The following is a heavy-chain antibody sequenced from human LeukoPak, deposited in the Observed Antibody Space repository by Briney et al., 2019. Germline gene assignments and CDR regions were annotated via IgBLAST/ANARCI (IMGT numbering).Heavy chain of an antibody. CDR3: ARGQYYYDCSGYQNWFDP. CDR2: ISWNSGSI. Sequence: GGSLRLSCAASGFTFDDYAMHWVRQAPGKGLEWVSGISWNSGSIGYADSVKGRFTISRDNAKNSLYLQMNSLRAEDTALYYCARGQYYYDCSGYQNWFDPWGQGTLVTVSS. CDR1: GFTFDDYA. J-gene: IGHJ5*02. V-gene: IGHV3-9*01. D-gene: IGHD3-22*01.